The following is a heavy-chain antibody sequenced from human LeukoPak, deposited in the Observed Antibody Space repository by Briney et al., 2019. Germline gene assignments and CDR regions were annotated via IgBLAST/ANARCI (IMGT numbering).Heavy chain of an antibody. J-gene: IGHJ4*02. V-gene: IGHV3-30*02. Sequence: GSLRLSCAPSGFTFSSYGMHWVRQAPVKGLEWVAFIRFDGSYRYYADSVKGRFTISRDNSKNTLFLQMNRLRPEDAAVYYCAKAPVTTCRGAFCYPFDYWGLGTLVTVSS. CDR2: IRFDGSYR. CDR3: AKAPVTTCRGAFCYPFDY. D-gene: IGHD2-15*01. CDR1: GFTFSSYG.